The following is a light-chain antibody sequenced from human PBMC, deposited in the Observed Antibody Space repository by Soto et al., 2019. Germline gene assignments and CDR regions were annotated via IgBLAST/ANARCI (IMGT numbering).Light chain of an antibody. J-gene: IGKJ1*01. V-gene: IGKV3-15*01. Sequence: EIVMTQSPATLSVSPGERATLSCRASQRVSRNLAWYQQIPGKAPRLLIYGASTRATSIPARFRGSGSGTAFTLTISCLPSEDFAVYYCQQYNNWPPWTFGQVTKVEIK. CDR3: QQYNNWPPWT. CDR2: GAS. CDR1: QRVSRN.